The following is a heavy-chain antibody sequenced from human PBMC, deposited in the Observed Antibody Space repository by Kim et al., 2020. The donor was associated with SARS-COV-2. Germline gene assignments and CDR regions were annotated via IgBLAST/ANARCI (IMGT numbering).Heavy chain of an antibody. CDR2: ISGSGGST. V-gene: IGHV3-23*01. J-gene: IGHJ6*02. CDR3: GKLPNYYYYGMDV. CDR1: GFTFSSYA. Sequence: GGSLRLSCAASGFTFSSYAMSWVRQAPGKGLEWVSAISGSGGSTYYADSVKGRFTISRDNSKNTLYLQMNSLRAEDTAVYYCGKLPNYYYYGMDVWGQGTTVTVSS.